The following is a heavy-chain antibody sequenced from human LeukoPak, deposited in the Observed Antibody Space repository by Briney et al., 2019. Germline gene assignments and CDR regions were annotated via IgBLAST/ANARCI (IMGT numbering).Heavy chain of an antibody. CDR1: GYTLTELS. D-gene: IGHD3-10*01. CDR2: INPSGGST. CDR3: ARAGARSPFDY. J-gene: IGHJ4*02. V-gene: IGHV1-46*01. Sequence: ASVKVSCKVSGYTLTELSMHWVRQAPGQGLESIGIINPSGGSTTYAQKFQGRVAVTSDTSTSTVYMEMSSLRSEDTAFYYCARAGARSPFDYWGQGTLVTVSS.